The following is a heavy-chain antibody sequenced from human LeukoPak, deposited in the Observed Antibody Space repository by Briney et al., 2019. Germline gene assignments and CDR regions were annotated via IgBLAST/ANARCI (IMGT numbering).Heavy chain of an antibody. J-gene: IGHJ6*02. V-gene: IGHV3-30*18. CDR1: GFTFSSYG. CDR2: ISYDGSNK. CDR3: AKAQNGVVPAAITQDCSGGSCYSWGYYYYYGMDV. Sequence: PGGSLRLSCAASGFTFSSYGMHWVRQAPGKGLEWVAVISYDGSNKYYADSVKGRFTISRDNSKNTLYLQMNSLRAEDTAVYYCAKAQNGVVPAAITQDCSGGSCYSWGYYYYYGMDVWGQGTTVTVSS. D-gene: IGHD2-15*01.